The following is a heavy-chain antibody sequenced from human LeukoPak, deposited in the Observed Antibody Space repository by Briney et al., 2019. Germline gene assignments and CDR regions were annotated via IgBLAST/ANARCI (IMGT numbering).Heavy chain of an antibody. J-gene: IGHJ4*02. D-gene: IGHD6-6*01. Sequence: PGGSLRLSCTASRFSFSGHWMHWARQLPGKGLVWVSRISPTGGTTSCADSVKGRFTVSRDNAKNTLYLQVNDLRAEDTAVYYCARGPNSNWSGLDFWGQGTLLTVSS. CDR1: RFSFSGHW. CDR3: ARGPNSNWSGLDF. V-gene: IGHV3-74*01. CDR2: ISPTGGTT.